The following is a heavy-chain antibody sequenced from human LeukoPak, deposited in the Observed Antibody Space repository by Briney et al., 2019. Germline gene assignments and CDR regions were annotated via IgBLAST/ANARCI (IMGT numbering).Heavy chain of an antibody. J-gene: IGHJ6*02. V-gene: IGHV4-59*01. CDR3: ARDGYGDHYGMDA. Sequence: SETLSLTCAVYGGSFSGYYWSWIRQPPGKGLEWIGYIYYSGSTNYNPSLKSRVTISVDTSKNQISLRLSSVTAVDTAVYYCARDGYGDHYGMDAWGQGTTVTVSS. CDR2: IYYSGST. D-gene: IGHD4-17*01. CDR1: GGSFSGYY.